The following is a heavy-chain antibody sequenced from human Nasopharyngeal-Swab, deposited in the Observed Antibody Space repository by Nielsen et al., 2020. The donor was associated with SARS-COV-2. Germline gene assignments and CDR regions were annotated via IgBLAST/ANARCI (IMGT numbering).Heavy chain of an antibody. CDR1: GFTFSSYG. V-gene: IGHV3-30*03. CDR2: ISYDGSNK. CDR3: ARGGRYCSSTSCYWPAYYYYYGMDV. D-gene: IGHD2-2*01. Sequence: SLKISCAASGFTFSSYGMHWVRQAPGKGLEWVAVISYDGSNKYYADSVKGRFTISRDNSKNTLYLQMNSLRAEDTAVYYCARGGRYCSSTSCYWPAYYYYYGMDVWGQGTTVTVSS. J-gene: IGHJ6*02.